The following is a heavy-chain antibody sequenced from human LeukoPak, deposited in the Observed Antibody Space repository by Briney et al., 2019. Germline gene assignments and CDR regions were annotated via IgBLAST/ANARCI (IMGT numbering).Heavy chain of an antibody. V-gene: IGHV4-39*01. D-gene: IGHD6-19*01. J-gene: IGHJ4*02. CDR1: GGSISSSSYY. CDR2: IYYSGST. CDR3: ASSGWYLSSFN. Sequence: SETLSLTCTVSGGSISSSSYYWGWIRQPPGKGLEWIGSIYYSGSTYYNPSLKSRVTISVDTSKNQFSLKLSSVTAADTAVNYCASSGWYLSSFNWGQGTLVTVSS.